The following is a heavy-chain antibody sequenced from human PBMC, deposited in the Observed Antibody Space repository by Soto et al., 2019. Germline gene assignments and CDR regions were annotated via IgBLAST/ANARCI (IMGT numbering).Heavy chain of an antibody. CDR2: INEDGSEK. V-gene: IGHV3-7*01. Sequence: EEQLVESGGGLVQPGGSLRLSCAASRFTLSSYWMSWVRQAPGKGLEWVANINEDGSEKFYVDSVKGRFTISRDNAKNSLYLQMNSLRAEDTAVYYCARDKGYLDYWGQGTLVTVSS. D-gene: IGHD2-2*01. CDR3: ARDKGYLDY. CDR1: RFTLSSYW. J-gene: IGHJ4*02.